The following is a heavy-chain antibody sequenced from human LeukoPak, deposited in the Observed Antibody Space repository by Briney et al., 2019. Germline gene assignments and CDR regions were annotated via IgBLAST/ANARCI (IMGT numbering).Heavy chain of an antibody. Sequence: GKSLKISCKGSGYSFTNYWIGWVRQMPGKGLEYMGIIYPGDSDTKYSPSFQGQVTISADKSISTAYLQRSSLKASDTAMYYCARVAALGIAAAGIYYFDYWGQGTLVTVSS. CDR1: GYSFTNYW. D-gene: IGHD6-13*01. CDR2: IYPGDSDT. J-gene: IGHJ4*02. CDR3: ARVAALGIAAAGIYYFDY. V-gene: IGHV5-51*01.